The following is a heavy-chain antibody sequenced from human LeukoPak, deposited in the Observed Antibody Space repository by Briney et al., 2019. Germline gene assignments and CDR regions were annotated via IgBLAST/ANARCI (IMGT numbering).Heavy chain of an antibody. Sequence: GGSLRLSCEASGFTFSAYAMTWVRQAPGKGLEWVSSIGSDNKPHYSESVKGRFAISRDNSKSMLFLQLNSLRGEDTAVYFCARAWSVVTAYDAFDVWGPGTMVTVSS. CDR2: IGSDNKP. D-gene: IGHD2-21*02. CDR1: GFTFSAYA. J-gene: IGHJ3*01. V-gene: IGHV3-23*05. CDR3: ARAWSVVTAYDAFDV.